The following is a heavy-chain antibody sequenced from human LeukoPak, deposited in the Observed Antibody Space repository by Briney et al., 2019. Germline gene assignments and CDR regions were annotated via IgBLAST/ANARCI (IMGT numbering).Heavy chain of an antibody. CDR3: ARGGEGYCSSTSCYNPPTWFDP. V-gene: IGHV1-2*02. CDR2: INPNSGGT. CDR1: GYTFTGYY. D-gene: IGHD2-2*02. Sequence: ASVKVSCKASGYTFTGYYMHWVRQAPGQGLEWMGWINPNSGGTNYAQKFQGRVTMTRDTSISTAYMELSRLRSDDTAVYYCARGGEGYCSSTSCYNPPTWFDPWGQGTLVTVSS. J-gene: IGHJ5*02.